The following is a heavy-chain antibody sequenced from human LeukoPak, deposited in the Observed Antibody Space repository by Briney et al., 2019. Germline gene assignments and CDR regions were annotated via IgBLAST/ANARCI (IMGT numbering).Heavy chain of an antibody. J-gene: IGHJ4*02. CDR1: GFTFNNYA. CDR3: AKELVVVPAAIDY. D-gene: IGHD2-2*01. CDR2: ISGSGSST. Sequence: VGSLRVSCAASGFTFNNYAMTGVRQAPGKGLWWVSSISGSGSSTYYADSVKGRFTISRDNSKSTLYLQMNSLRAEDTAVYYCAKELVVVPAAIDYWGQGTLVTVSS. V-gene: IGHV3-23*01.